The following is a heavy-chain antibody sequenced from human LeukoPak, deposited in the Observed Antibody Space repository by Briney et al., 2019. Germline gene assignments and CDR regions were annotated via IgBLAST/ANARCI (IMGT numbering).Heavy chain of an antibody. CDR1: GGSISPYY. CDR2: IYYSGST. Sequence: SETLSLTCTVSGGSISPYYWSWIRQPPGKGLEWIGYIYYSGSTNYNPSLKSRVTISVDTSKNQFSLKLSSVTAADTAVYYCARLGGTTLRPYNWFDPWGQGTLVTVSS. V-gene: IGHV4-59*08. J-gene: IGHJ5*02. CDR3: ARLGGTTLRPYNWFDP. D-gene: IGHD2-15*01.